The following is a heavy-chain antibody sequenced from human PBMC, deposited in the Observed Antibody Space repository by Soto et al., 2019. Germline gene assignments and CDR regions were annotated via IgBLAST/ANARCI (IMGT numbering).Heavy chain of an antibody. Sequence: QVQLVQSGAEVKKPGSSVKVSCKASGGTFSSYAISWVRQATGQGLEWMGGIIPIFGTANYAQKFQGRVTITADDSTSTAYMELSSVRSEDTAVYYCARDRDWAGGNYYGMDVWGQGTTVTVSS. D-gene: IGHD3-16*01. CDR3: ARDRDWAGGNYYGMDV. J-gene: IGHJ6*02. CDR2: IIPIFGTA. V-gene: IGHV1-69*12. CDR1: GGTFSSYA.